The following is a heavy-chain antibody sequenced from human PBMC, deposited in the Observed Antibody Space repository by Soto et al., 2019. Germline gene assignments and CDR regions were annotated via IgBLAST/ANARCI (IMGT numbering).Heavy chain of an antibody. Sequence: PGGSLRLSCAASGFTFSSYAMHWVRQAPGKGLEWVAVISYDGSNKYYADSVKGRFTISRDNSKNTLYLQMNSLRAEDTAVYYYAREPPYNSSSWPPPFDYWGQGTLVTVSS. CDR3: AREPPYNSSSWPPPFDY. CDR2: ISYDGSNK. V-gene: IGHV3-30-3*01. J-gene: IGHJ4*02. D-gene: IGHD6-13*01. CDR1: GFTFSSYA.